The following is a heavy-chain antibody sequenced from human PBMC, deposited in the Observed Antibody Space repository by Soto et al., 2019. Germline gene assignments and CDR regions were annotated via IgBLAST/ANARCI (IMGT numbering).Heavy chain of an antibody. Sequence: SETLSLTCTVSGVSMRNYYWNWIRQTPGKGPEWIGSISYSGRASYSPSLQSRVTISLDTSKIQFSLTLNSVTAADTAMYYCARSVWELHAFDIWGQGTMVTVS. CDR1: GVSMRNYY. D-gene: IGHD1-26*01. J-gene: IGHJ3*02. CDR3: ARSVWELHAFDI. CDR2: ISYSGRA. V-gene: IGHV4-59*01.